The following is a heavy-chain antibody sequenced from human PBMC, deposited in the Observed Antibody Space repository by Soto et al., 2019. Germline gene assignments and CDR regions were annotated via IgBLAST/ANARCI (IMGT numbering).Heavy chain of an antibody. CDR1: GFTFSSYS. CDR3: ASITGYRSGWPSGG. V-gene: IGHV3-21*01. J-gene: IGHJ4*02. CDR2: ISSSSSYI. D-gene: IGHD6-19*01. Sequence: EVQLVESGGGLVKPGGSLRLSCAASGFTFSSYSMNWVRQAPGKGLEWVSSISSSSSYIYYADSVKGRFTISRDNAKNPLYLPMNRLRAEDTAVYYCASITGYRSGWPSGGWGQGTLVTVSS.